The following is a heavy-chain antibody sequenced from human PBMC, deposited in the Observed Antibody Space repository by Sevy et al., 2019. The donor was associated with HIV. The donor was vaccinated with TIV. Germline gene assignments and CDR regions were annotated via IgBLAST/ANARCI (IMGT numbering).Heavy chain of an antibody. Sequence: GGSLRLSCAASGFTFSSYGMHWVRQAPSKGLEWVAVISYDGSNKYYADSVKGRFTISRDNSKHTLYLQMNSLGAEDTAVYYCAKALGVGVGATRSFYCYYGMDVWGQGTTVTVSS. CDR2: ISYDGSNK. D-gene: IGHD1-26*01. V-gene: IGHV3-30*18. CDR1: GFTFSSYG. J-gene: IGHJ6*02. CDR3: AKALGVGVGATRSFYCYYGMDV.